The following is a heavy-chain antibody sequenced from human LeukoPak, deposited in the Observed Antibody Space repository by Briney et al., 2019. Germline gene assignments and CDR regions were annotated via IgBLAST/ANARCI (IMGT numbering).Heavy chain of an antibody. CDR1: GGSISSYY. V-gene: IGHV4-59*08. J-gene: IGHJ3*02. D-gene: IGHD3-22*01. CDR2: IYYSGST. CDR3: ARAPHMIVVVKGAFDI. Sequence: PSETLSLTCTVSGGSISSYYWSWIRQPPGKGLEWIGYIYYSGSTNYNPSLKSRVTISVDKSKNQFSLKLSSVTAADTAVYYCARAPHMIVVVKGAFDIWGQGTMVTVSS.